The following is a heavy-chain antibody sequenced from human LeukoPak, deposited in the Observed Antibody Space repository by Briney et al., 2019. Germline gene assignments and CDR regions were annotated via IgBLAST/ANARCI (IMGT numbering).Heavy chain of an antibody. J-gene: IGHJ4*02. CDR2: INRSGSI. V-gene: IGHV4-34*01. CDR1: GESFNTYY. D-gene: IGHD5-24*01. Sequence: SETLSLSCAVYGESFNTYYWTWIRQPPGKGLEWIGEINRSGSINYNPSLKSRVTMSVDTSKNQLSLTLTSVTAADTAVHYCTATPYRDGPLNYWGQGTLVTVSS. CDR3: TATPYRDGPLNY.